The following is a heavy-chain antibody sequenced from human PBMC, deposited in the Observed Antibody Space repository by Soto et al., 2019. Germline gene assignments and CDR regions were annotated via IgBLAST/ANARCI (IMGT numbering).Heavy chain of an antibody. D-gene: IGHD2-2*01. V-gene: IGHV1-46*01. CDR1: GYTFTSYY. J-gene: IGHJ4*02. CDR2: INPSGATT. Sequence: QVSLAQSGAEVKKPGASVKVSCKASGYTFTSYYVHWVRQAPGQGLEWMGIINPSGATTTYAQNFQGRVAMTRDTSTSTVYMELSSLRSEDTAVYYCARRDCFSSSCYFKYWGQGTLVTVSS. CDR3: ARRDCFSSSCYFKY.